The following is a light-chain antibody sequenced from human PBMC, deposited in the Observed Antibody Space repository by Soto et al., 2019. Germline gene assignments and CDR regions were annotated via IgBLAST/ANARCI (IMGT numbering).Light chain of an antibody. CDR1: SSNIGGNI. J-gene: IGLJ2*01. Sequence: QSVLTQPPSASGTPGQRVTISCSGSSSNIGGNIVNWYQQLPGTAPKLLIFGNDQRPSWVPDRFSGSKSGPSASLAISGLQSEDEANYYCAAWDDSLNGVVFGGGTQLTVL. V-gene: IGLV1-44*01. CDR2: GND. CDR3: AAWDDSLNGVV.